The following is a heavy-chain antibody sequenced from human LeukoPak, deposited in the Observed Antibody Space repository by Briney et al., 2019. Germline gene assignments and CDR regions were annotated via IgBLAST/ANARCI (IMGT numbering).Heavy chain of an antibody. CDR3: ATGREQWLVLQVSYFDY. CDR1: GYTLTELS. J-gene: IGHJ4*02. D-gene: IGHD6-19*01. Sequence: ASVKVSCKVSGYTLTELSMHWVRQAPGKGLEWMGGFDPEDGETIYAQKFQGRVTMTEDTSTDTAYMEPSSLRSEDTAVYYCATGREQWLVLQVSYFDYWGQGTLVTVSS. V-gene: IGHV1-24*01. CDR2: FDPEDGET.